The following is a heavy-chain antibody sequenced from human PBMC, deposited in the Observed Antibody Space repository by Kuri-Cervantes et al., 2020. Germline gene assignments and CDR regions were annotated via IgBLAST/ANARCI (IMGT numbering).Heavy chain of an antibody. D-gene: IGHD1-14*01. CDR3: ARGPRYNDDYYYYYMDV. CDR2: IKQDGSEK. V-gene: IGHV3-7*01. Sequence: GGSLRLSCAASGFRFSNYGMSWVRQAPGKGLEWVANIKQDGSEKKYVDSVKGRLAISRDNAKNSMYLQMNSLRVEDSAFYYCARGPRYNDDYYYYYMDVWGRGTTVTVSS. CDR1: GFRFSNYG. J-gene: IGHJ6*03.